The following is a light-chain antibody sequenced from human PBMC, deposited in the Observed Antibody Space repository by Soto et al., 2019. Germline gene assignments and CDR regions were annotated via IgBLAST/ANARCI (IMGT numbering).Light chain of an antibody. CDR2: GAS. V-gene: IGKV3-20*01. J-gene: IGKJ3*01. CDR1: QSVSSNY. CDR3: QQYGRSPFT. Sequence: EIVMTQSPGTLSLSPGETATLSCRASQSVSSNYVAWFHQKPGQAPRLLIYGASSRATGVPDRFSASGSGTDFTLTISRLEPEDFAVYYCQQYGRSPFTFGPGTKVVIK.